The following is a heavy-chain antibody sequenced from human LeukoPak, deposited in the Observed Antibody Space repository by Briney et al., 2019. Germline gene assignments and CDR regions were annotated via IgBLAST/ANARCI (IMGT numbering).Heavy chain of an antibody. D-gene: IGHD3-22*01. Sequence: SETLSLTCAVSGYSISSGYYWGWIRQPAGKGLEWLGSIYHSGSTYYNPSLKSRVTISVDTSKNQFSLKLSSVTAADTAVYYCARLRNYYDSSGDDYWGQGTLVTVSS. CDR3: ARLRNYYDSSGDDY. CDR2: IYHSGST. J-gene: IGHJ4*02. V-gene: IGHV4-38-2*01. CDR1: GYSISSGYY.